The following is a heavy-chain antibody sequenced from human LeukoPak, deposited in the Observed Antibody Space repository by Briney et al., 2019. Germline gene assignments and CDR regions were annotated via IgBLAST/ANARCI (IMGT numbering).Heavy chain of an antibody. CDR1: GFGFSSHW. CDR3: ARDPSVNNAIGYNWFDH. D-gene: IGHD2/OR15-2a*01. Sequence: GGSLRLSCAASGFGFSSHWMHWVRQAPGKGLVWVSRSNSDGSVRNYADSVEGRFIISRDNAKNTLYLQMNNLGVGDTAVYFCARDPSVNNAIGYNWFDHWGQGALVTVSS. J-gene: IGHJ5*02. V-gene: IGHV3-74*01. CDR2: SNSDGSVR.